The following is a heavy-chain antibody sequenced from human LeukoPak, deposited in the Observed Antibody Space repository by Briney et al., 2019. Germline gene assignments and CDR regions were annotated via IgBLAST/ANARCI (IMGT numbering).Heavy chain of an antibody. CDR1: GFTFSNYG. V-gene: IGHV3-30*18. CDR3: AKDWGYSSSQGYYFDY. Sequence: GGSLRLSCAASGFTFSNYGMHWVRQAPGKGLEWVALISNDGSNDYYGDSVEGRFTISRDNSKNTLYLQMSSLRAEDTAVYYCAKDWGYSSSQGYYFDYWGQGTLVTVSS. CDR2: ISNDGSND. J-gene: IGHJ4*02. D-gene: IGHD6-13*01.